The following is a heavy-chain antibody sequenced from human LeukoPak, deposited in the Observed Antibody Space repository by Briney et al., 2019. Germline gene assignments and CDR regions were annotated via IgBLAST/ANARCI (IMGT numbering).Heavy chain of an antibody. D-gene: IGHD3-22*01. Sequence: PSETLSLTCTVSGGSISSYYWSWIRQPPGKGLEWIGYIYYSGSTNYNPSLKSRVTISVDTSKNQFSLKLSSVTAADTAVYYCARSYYDSSGYYGGTDYWGQGTLVTVSS. CDR1: GGSISSYY. V-gene: IGHV4-59*01. CDR2: IYYSGST. CDR3: ARSYYDSSGYYGGTDY. J-gene: IGHJ4*02.